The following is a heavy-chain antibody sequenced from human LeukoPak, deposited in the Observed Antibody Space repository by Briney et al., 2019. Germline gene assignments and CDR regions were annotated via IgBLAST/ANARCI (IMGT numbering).Heavy chain of an antibody. CDR1: GYIFTGYY. CDR3: ARETATVNTAFDI. D-gene: IGHD4-11*01. V-gene: IGHV1-2*02. J-gene: IGHJ3*02. Sequence: ASVTVSFTSSGYIFTGYYIHWVRQAPGQGLEWMGWVNPNSGATNYAQKFQGRVTMTRDTSISTTYMDLSRLRSDDTAVYYCARETATVNTAFDIWGQGTMVTVS. CDR2: VNPNSGAT.